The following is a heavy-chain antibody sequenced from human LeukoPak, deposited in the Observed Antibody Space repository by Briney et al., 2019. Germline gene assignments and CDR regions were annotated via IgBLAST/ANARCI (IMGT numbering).Heavy chain of an antibody. Sequence: PGGSLRLSCAASGFTFSNFAMSWVRQAPGKGLEWVSGLSGSGGSTYYADSVKGRFTISRDNSKNTVSLQMNSLRAEDTAVYYCAKNGSSWYYFDYWGQGTLVTVSS. J-gene: IGHJ4*02. CDR2: LSGSGGST. CDR3: AKNGSSWYYFDY. CDR1: GFTFSNFA. V-gene: IGHV3-23*01. D-gene: IGHD6-13*01.